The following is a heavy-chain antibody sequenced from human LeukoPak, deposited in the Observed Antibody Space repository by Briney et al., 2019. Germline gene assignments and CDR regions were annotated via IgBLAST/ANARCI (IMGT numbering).Heavy chain of an antibody. CDR2: ISSSGSYI. CDR3: ATLRRGARVDY. CDR1: AFTFSSYS. D-gene: IGHD3-10*01. J-gene: IGHJ4*02. V-gene: IGHV3-21*01. Sequence: GGSLRLSCAASAFTFSSYSMKWVRQAPGKGLEWVSSISSSGSYIYYADSVKGRFTISRDNAKNSLYLQMNSLRAEDTAVYYCATLRRGARVDYWGQGTLVTVSS.